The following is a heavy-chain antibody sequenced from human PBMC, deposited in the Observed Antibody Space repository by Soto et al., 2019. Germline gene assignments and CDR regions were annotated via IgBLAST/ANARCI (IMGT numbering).Heavy chain of an antibody. D-gene: IGHD3-10*01. V-gene: IGHV3-9*01. CDR2: ISWNSGSI. CDR1: GFTCDDYA. Sequence: SLRLSCAASGFTCDDYAMHWVRQAPGKGLEWVSGISWNSGSIGYADSVKGRFTISRDNAKNSLYLQMNSLRAEDTALYYCAKDKYYYGSRSYYYYMDVWGKGTTVTVSS. J-gene: IGHJ6*03. CDR3: AKDKYYYGSRSYYYYMDV.